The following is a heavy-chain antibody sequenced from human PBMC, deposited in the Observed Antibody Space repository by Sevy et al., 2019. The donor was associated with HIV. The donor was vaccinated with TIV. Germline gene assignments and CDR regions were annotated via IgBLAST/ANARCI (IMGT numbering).Heavy chain of an antibody. J-gene: IGHJ4*02. CDR2: IRNKADSYTT. CDR1: GFTFSDHY. V-gene: IGHV3-72*01. Sequence: GGCLRLSCAASGFTFSDHYMEWVRQAPGKGLEWVGRIRNKADSYTTEYAASVKGRFTISRDDSKSSLYLLMNSLKTEDPAVHFCATHSGIAAAGRVFDYWGQGTLVTVSS. D-gene: IGHD6-13*01. CDR3: ATHSGIAAAGRVFDY.